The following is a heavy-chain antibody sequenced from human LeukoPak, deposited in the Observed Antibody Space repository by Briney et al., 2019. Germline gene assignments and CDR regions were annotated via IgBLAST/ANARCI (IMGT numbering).Heavy chain of an antibody. D-gene: IGHD2-2*01. J-gene: IGHJ4*02. CDR1: GGSISSGDYY. V-gene: IGHV4-30-4*01. CDR3: ATTLPAAPFDY. CDR2: IYYSGST. Sequence: SQTLSLTCTVSGGSISSGDYYWSWIRQPPGKGLEWIGYIYYSGSTYYSPSLKSRVTISVDTSKNQFSLKLSSVTAADTAVYYCATTLPAAPFDYWGQGTLVTVSS.